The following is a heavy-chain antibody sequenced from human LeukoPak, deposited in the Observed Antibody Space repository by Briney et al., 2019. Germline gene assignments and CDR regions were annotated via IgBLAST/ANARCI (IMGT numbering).Heavy chain of an antibody. CDR2: IIPIFGTA. V-gene: IGHV1-69*13. D-gene: IGHD6-19*01. CDR1: GYTFISYY. J-gene: IGHJ4*02. Sequence: ASVKVSCKASGYTFISYYMHWVRQAPGQGLEWMGGIIPIFGTANYAQKFQGRVTITADESTSTAYMELSSLRSEDTAVYYCASGGDGPGIAVAGTDYWGQGTLVTVSS. CDR3: ASGGDGPGIAVAGTDY.